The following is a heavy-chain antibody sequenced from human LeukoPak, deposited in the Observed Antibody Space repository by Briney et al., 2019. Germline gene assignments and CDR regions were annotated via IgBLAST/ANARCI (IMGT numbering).Heavy chain of an antibody. CDR1: GYTFTSYG. CDR3: ARDRAARPGDAFDI. CDR2: INPNSGGT. J-gene: IGHJ3*02. D-gene: IGHD6-6*01. Sequence: ASVKVSCKTSGYTFTSYGIVWVRQAPGQGLEWMGWINPNSGGTNYAQKFQGRVTMTRDTSISTAYMELSRLRSDDTAVYYCARDRAARPGDAFDIWGQGTMVTVSS. V-gene: IGHV1-2*02.